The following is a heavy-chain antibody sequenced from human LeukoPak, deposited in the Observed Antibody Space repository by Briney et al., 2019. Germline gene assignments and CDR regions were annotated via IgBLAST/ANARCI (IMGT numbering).Heavy chain of an antibody. V-gene: IGHV3-21*01. CDR2: ISSSSSYI. CDR3: AREMGDGYNGGVDY. Sequence: NSGGSLRLSCAASGFPFSSYSMNWVRQAPGKGLEWVSSISSSSSYIYYADSVKGRFTISRDNAKNSLYLQMNSLRAEDTAVYYCAREMGDGYNGGVDYWGQGTLVTVSS. D-gene: IGHD5-24*01. CDR1: GFPFSSYS. J-gene: IGHJ4*02.